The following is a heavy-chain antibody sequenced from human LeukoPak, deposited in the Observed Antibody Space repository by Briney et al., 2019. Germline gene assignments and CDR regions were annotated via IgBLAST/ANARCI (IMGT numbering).Heavy chain of an antibody. D-gene: IGHD3-22*01. Sequence: SETLSLTCTVSGGSISSYYWSWIRQPPGKGLEWIGYIYYSGSTSYNPSLKSRVTISLDTSKNQFSLKLSSVIAADTAVYYCARLGYYYDSSGYYSPNFDYWGQGTLVTVSA. J-gene: IGHJ4*02. CDR3: ARLGYYYDSSGYYSPNFDY. CDR1: GGSISSYY. CDR2: IYYSGST. V-gene: IGHV4-59*08.